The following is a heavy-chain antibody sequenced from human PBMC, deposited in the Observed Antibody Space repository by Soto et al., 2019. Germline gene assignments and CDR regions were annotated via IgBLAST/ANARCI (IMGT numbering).Heavy chain of an antibody. Sequence: ASVKVSCKASGYTFTGYYMHWVRQAPGQGLEWMGWINPNSGGTNYAQKFQGWVTMTRDTSISTAYMELSRLRSDDTAVYYCARDGDYIETQWLAYYFDYWGQGTLVTVSS. V-gene: IGHV1-2*04. CDR3: ARDGDYIETQWLAYYFDY. CDR2: INPNSGGT. D-gene: IGHD6-19*01. J-gene: IGHJ4*02. CDR1: GYTFTGYY.